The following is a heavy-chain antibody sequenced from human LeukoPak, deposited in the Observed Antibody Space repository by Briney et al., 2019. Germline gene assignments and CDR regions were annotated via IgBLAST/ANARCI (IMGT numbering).Heavy chain of an antibody. CDR1: GASTSAYY. J-gene: IGHJ3*01. Sequence: SETLSLTCTVSGASTSAYYWSWIRQPPGKGLEWIGYSYSGGNANYNPSLKSRVTISIDTSENQFSLRLTSVPAADTAVYFCAHSKRGGGYYINAFAVWGQGALVTISS. CDR2: SYSGGNA. CDR3: AHSKRGGGYYINAFAV. V-gene: IGHV4-59*01. D-gene: IGHD1-26*01.